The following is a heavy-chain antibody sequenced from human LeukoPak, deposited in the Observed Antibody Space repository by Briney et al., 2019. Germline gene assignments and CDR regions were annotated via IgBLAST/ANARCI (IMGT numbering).Heavy chain of an antibody. CDR2: IIPIFGTA. J-gene: IGHJ5*02. CDR1: GGTFSSYA. V-gene: IGHV1-69*05. Sequence: SVKVSCKASGGTFSSYAISWVRQAPGQGLEWMGGIIPIFGTANYAQKFQGRVTITTDESTSTAYMELSSLRSEDTAVYYCATTPHYGGNLGKVYSWFDPWGQGTLVTVSS. D-gene: IGHD4-23*01. CDR3: ATTPHYGGNLGKVYSWFDP.